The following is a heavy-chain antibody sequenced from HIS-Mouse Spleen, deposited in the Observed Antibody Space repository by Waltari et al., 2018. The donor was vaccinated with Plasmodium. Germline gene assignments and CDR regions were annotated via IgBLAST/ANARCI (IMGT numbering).Heavy chain of an antibody. CDR1: GFTFSSHW. D-gene: IGHD6-13*01. J-gene: IGHJ2*01. V-gene: IGHV3-7*01. Sequence: EVQLVESGGGLVQPGGSLRLPCAASGFTFSSHWMRWVRQAPGKGLEWVANIKQDGSEKYYVDSVKGRFTISRDNAKNSLYLQMNSLRAEDTAVYYCASSWYWYFDLWGRGTLVTVSS. CDR3: ASSWYWYFDL. CDR2: IKQDGSEK.